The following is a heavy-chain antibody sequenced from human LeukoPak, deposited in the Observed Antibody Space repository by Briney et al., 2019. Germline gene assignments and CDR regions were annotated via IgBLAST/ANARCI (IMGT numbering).Heavy chain of an antibody. CDR2: ISYDGSNK. D-gene: IGHD3-10*01. Sequence: GGSLRLSCAASGFTFTFYGMHWVRQAPGKGLEWVAVISYDGSNKYYADSVKGRFTISRDNSNNTLYLQMNSLGADDTAVYYCARDYSATGSFDYWGQGTLVTVSS. J-gene: IGHJ4*02. V-gene: IGHV3-30*03. CDR3: ARDYSATGSFDY. CDR1: GFTFTFYG.